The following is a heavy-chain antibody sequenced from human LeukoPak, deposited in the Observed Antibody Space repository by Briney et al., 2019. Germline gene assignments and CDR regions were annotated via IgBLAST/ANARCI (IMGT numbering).Heavy chain of an antibody. V-gene: IGHV1-2*02. CDR2: INPNSGGT. CDR1: GYTFTGYY. Sequence: ASVTVSCTASGYTFTGYYMHWVRQAPGQGLEWMGWINPNSGGTNYAQKFQGRVTMTRDTSISTAYMELSRLRSDDTAVYYCARGGSHYYYMDVWGKGTTVTVSS. J-gene: IGHJ6*03. D-gene: IGHD3-16*01. CDR3: ARGGSHYYYMDV.